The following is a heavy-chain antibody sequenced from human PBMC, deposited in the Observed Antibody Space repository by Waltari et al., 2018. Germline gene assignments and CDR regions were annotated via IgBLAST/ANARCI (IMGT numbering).Heavy chain of an antibody. V-gene: IGHV4-61*02. J-gene: IGHJ3*02. Sequence: QVQLQESGPGLVKPSQTLSLTCTVSGDSIRSGSYYWGWIRQPAGKGLEWIGRIYTSGSTNYNPSLRSRVTISVDTSKKQFSLKMRSVIAADTAVYYCARDGGYDSSGYYIPGAFDIWGQGTMVTVSS. CDR2: IYTSGST. CDR3: ARDGGYDSSGYYIPGAFDI. D-gene: IGHD3-22*01. CDR1: GDSIRSGSYY.